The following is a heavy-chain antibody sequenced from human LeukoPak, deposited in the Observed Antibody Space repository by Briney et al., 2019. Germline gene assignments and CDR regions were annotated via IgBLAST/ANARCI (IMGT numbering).Heavy chain of an antibody. CDR2: ISYGGST. CDR1: GTSISSAGYL. Sequence: SETLSLTCTVSGTSISSAGYLWSWIRQHPGKSLEWIGYISYGGSTSYNASLKSRLTISKDTSKNQFSLMMTSVTAADTAVYYCARVDRTTNALVRGRKDQKAQGYYFDFWGQGTLVTVSS. J-gene: IGHJ4*02. D-gene: IGHD1-26*01. CDR3: ARVDRTTNALVRGRKDQKAQGYYFDF. V-gene: IGHV4-31*03.